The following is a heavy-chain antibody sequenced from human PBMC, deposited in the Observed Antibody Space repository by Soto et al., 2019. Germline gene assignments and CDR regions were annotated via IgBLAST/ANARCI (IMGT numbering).Heavy chain of an antibody. J-gene: IGHJ6*02. CDR2: IIPIFGTA. Sequence: GXSVKVSCKASGGTFSSYAISWGRQAPVQGLEWMGGIIPIFGTANYAQKFQGRVTITADESTSTAYTELSSLRSEDTAVYYCARETRLGQWLARDYYYGMDVWGQGTTVTVSS. V-gene: IGHV1-69*01. CDR3: ARETRLGQWLARDYYYGMDV. CDR1: GGTFSSYA. D-gene: IGHD6-19*01.